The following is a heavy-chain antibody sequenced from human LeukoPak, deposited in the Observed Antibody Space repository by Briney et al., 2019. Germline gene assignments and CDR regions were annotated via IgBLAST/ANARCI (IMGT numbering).Heavy chain of an antibody. CDR2: IFISGST. J-gene: IGHJ5*02. CDR1: GGSISSGGYH. Sequence: PSETLSLTCTVSGGSISSGGYHWSWIRQPAGKGLKWIGRIFISGSTNYNPSLKSRVTISVDTTKNQFSLQLSSVTAADTAVYYCAGRDAYDINWFDPWGQGTLVTVSS. D-gene: IGHD3-22*01. CDR3: AGRDAYDINWFDP. V-gene: IGHV4-61*02.